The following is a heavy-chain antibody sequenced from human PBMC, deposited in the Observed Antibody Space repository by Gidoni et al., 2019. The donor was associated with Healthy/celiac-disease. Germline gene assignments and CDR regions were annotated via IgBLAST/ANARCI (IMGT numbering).Heavy chain of an antibody. D-gene: IGHD6-13*01. CDR1: GFTFSSYA. CDR3: AKAQYSSSWSHYYYYGMDV. CDR2: IRGSGGST. V-gene: IGHV3-23*01. J-gene: IGHJ6*02. Sequence: EVQLLESGGGLVQPGGSLRLSCAASGFTFSSYAMSWVRQAPGKGLEWVSAIRGSGGSTYYADSVKGRFTISRDNSKNTLYLQMNSLRAEDTAVYYCAKAQYSSSWSHYYYYGMDVWGQGTTVTVSS.